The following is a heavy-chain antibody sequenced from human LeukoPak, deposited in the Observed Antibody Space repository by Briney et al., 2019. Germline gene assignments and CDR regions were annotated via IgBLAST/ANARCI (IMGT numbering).Heavy chain of an antibody. Sequence: AGGSLRLSCAASGFTFSTYGMHWVRQAPGKGLEWAAVIWYDGSNKYYADSVKGRFTISRDNSKNTLYLQMDSLRAEDTAVYYCARDPAHDSGAQLGDYWGQGTLVTVSS. CDR1: GFTFSTYG. CDR2: IWYDGSNK. D-gene: IGHD3-22*01. CDR3: ARDPAHDSGAQLGDY. V-gene: IGHV3-33*01. J-gene: IGHJ4*02.